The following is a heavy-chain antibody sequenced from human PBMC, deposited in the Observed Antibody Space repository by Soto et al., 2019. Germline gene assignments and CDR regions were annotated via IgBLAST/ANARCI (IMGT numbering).Heavy chain of an antibody. V-gene: IGHV4-61*01. J-gene: IGHJ5*02. CDR2: IYYSGST. CDR3: ARDLYLNWFDP. Sequence: SETLSLTCTVSGSSIRNSYYFWSWIRQPPGKGLEWIGYIYYSGSTNYNPSLKSRVTISVDTSKNQFSLKLSSVTAADTAVYYCARDLYLNWFDPWGQGTLVTVSS. CDR1: GSSIRNSYYF.